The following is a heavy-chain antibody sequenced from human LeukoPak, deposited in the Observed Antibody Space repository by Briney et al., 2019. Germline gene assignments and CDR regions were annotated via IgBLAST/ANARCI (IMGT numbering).Heavy chain of an antibody. J-gene: IGHJ6*03. D-gene: IGHD3-10*01. CDR1: GFTFSSYG. CDR3: AKSYGSGIYYYYMDV. CDR2: IRYDGSNK. V-gene: IGHV3-30*02. Sequence: GGSLRLSCAASGFTFSSYGMHWARQAPGKGLEWVAFIRYDGSNKYYADSVKGRFTISRDNSKNTLYLQMNSLRAEDTAVCYCAKSYGSGIYYYYMDVWGKGTTVTVSS.